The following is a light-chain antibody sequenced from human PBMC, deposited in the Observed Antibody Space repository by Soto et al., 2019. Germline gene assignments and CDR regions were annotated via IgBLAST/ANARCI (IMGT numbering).Light chain of an antibody. V-gene: IGKV3-15*01. CDR3: QQYGSSGT. CDR1: QTISTH. CDR2: GAS. Sequence: EVELTQSPVTLSVSGGARATLSCRSSQTISTHLAWYQQKPGQAPRLLIYGASTRATAVPARFSGSGSGTDFTLTISRVQSEDAAVYYCQQYGSSGTFGQGTKVEIK. J-gene: IGKJ1*01.